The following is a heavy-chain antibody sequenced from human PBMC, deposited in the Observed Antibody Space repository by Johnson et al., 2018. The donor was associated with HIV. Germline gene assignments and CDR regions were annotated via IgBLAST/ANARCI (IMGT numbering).Heavy chain of an antibody. D-gene: IGHD1-26*01. J-gene: IGHJ3*02. CDR3: ASSESFGAFDI. Sequence: QVQLVESGGGVVQPGRSLRLSCAASVFTFSSYAMHWVRQAPGKGLEWVAVISYDGSNKYYADSVKGRFTISRDNSKNTLYLQMNSLRAEDTAVYYCASSESFGAFDIWGRGTMVTVSS. CDR2: ISYDGSNK. CDR1: VFTFSSYA. V-gene: IGHV3-30-3*01.